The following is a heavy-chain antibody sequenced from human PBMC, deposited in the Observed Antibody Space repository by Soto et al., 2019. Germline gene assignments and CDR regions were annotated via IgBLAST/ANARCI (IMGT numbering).Heavy chain of an antibody. V-gene: IGHV5-51*01. D-gene: IGHD6-6*01. Sequence: EVQLVQSGPEVKKPGESLKISCKASGYSFTSYWIGWVRQMPGKGPECMGLIYPGDSDTRYSPAFQGQVTISADKSINTAYLQWSSLKASDSAMYDCVRHGEYRTAWQDEFDFWGQGTLVTVSS. CDR1: GYSFTSYW. J-gene: IGHJ4*02. CDR3: VRHGEYRTAWQDEFDF. CDR2: IYPGDSDT.